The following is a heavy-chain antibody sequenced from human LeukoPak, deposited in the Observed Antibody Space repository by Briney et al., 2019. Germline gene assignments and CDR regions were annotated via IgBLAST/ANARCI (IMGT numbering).Heavy chain of an antibody. CDR1: GFTFSSYW. CDR2: IKQDGSEK. J-gene: IGHJ4*02. Sequence: GGSLRLSCAASGFTFSSYWMSWVRQAPGKGLEWVANIKQDGSEKYYVDSVKGRFTISRDNSKNTLYLQMNSLRAEDTAVYYCASIFYGDPDYWGQGTLVTVSS. D-gene: IGHD4-17*01. CDR3: ASIFYGDPDY. V-gene: IGHV3-7*01.